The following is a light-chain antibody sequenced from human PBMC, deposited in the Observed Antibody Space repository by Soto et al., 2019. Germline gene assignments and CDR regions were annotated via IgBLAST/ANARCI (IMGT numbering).Light chain of an antibody. CDR2: AAS. V-gene: IGKV1D-8*01. CDR1: QGISSY. J-gene: IGKJ4*01. Sequence: VIWITQSPSLLSASTGDRVTISCRISQGISSYLAWYQQKPGKAPELLIYAASTLQSGVPSRFSGSGSGTDFTLTISCLQSEDFATYYCQQYYSFTLTFGGGTKVDIK. CDR3: QQYYSFTLT.